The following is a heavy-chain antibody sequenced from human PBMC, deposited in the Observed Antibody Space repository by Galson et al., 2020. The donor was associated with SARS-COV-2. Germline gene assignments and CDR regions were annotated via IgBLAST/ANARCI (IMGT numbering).Heavy chain of an antibody. CDR1: RFIFSDYY. J-gene: IGHJ6*02. V-gene: IGHV3-21*01. CDR2: ISRSSSHK. D-gene: IGHD2-8*01. Sequence: GGSLRLSCAASRFIFSDYYMSWVRQAPGKGLEWVSSISRSSSHKYYADSVKGRLTVSRDNAKRSLVLQLNSLRAEDPAVYYCARDMHFPSGVCRFYGLDVWGLGTTVTVSS. CDR3: ARDMHFPSGVCRFYGLDV.